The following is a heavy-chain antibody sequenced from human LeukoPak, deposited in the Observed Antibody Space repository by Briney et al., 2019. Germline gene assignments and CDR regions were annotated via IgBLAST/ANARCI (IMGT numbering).Heavy chain of an antibody. CDR2: ISSNGGST. CDR1: GFTFSNYW. V-gene: IGHV3-64D*09. CDR3: VKSYSSSWYPFDY. D-gene: IGHD6-13*01. Sequence: GGSLRLSCAASGFTFSNYWIYWVRQAPGKGLEYVSAISSNGGSTYYADSVKGRFTISRDNSKNTLYLQMSSLRAEDTAVYYCVKSYSSSWYPFDYWGQGTLVTVSS. J-gene: IGHJ4*02.